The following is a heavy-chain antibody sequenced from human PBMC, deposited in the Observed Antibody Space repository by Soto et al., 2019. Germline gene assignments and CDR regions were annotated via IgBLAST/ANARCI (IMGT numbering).Heavy chain of an antibody. J-gene: IGHJ4*02. CDR2: ISGSGIST. Sequence: EGPLLESGGGLVQPGGSLRLSCAASGFTFSSYAMTWVRQAPGKGLEWVSSISGSGISTYYADSVKGRFTISRDNSKNTLYLQMNSLRAEDAAVYYCAKSAGSNAYSPNDYWGQGTLVTVSS. CDR3: AKSAGSNAYSPNDY. D-gene: IGHD3-16*01. V-gene: IGHV3-23*01. CDR1: GFTFSSYA.